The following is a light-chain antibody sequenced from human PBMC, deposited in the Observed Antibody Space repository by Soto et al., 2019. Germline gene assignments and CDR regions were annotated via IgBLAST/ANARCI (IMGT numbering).Light chain of an antibody. J-gene: IGKJ3*01. Sequence: AIRMTQSPSSFSASTGDRVTITCRASQGISSYLAWYQQKPGKAPKLLIYAASTFQSGVPSRFSGGGSGTDFTLTISCLQSEDFATYYCQQYYSYPLTFGPGTKVDIK. V-gene: IGKV1-8*01. CDR1: QGISSY. CDR2: AAS. CDR3: QQYYSYPLT.